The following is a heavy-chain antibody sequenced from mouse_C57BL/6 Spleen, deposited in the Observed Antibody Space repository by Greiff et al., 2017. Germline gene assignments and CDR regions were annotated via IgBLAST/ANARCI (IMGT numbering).Heavy chain of an antibody. D-gene: IGHD1-1*01. CDR1: GFTFSSYT. CDR2: ISGGGGNT. V-gene: IGHV5-9*01. J-gene: IGHJ2*01. Sequence: EVNVVESGGGLVKPGGSLKLSCAASGFTFSSYTMSWVRQTPEKRLEWVATISGGGGNTYYPDSVKGRFTISRDNAKNTLYLQMSSLRSEDTALYYCARHGVLRYFDYWGQGTTLTVSS. CDR3: ARHGVLRYFDY.